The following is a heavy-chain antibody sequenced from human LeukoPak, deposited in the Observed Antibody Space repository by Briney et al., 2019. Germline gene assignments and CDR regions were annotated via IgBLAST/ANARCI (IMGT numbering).Heavy chain of an antibody. CDR1: GFTFSSYS. J-gene: IGHJ4*02. CDR2: ISSSSSYI. CDR3: ARGPLLTTVTQNDY. Sequence: PGGSLRLSCAASGFTFSSYSMNWVRQAPGKGLEWVSSISSSSSYIYYADSVKGRFTISRDNAKNSPYLQMNSLRAEDTAVYYCARGPLLTTVTQNDYWGQGTLVTVSS. D-gene: IGHD4-11*01. V-gene: IGHV3-21*01.